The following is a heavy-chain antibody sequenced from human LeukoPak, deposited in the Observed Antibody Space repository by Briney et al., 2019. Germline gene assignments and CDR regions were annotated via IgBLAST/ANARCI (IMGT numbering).Heavy chain of an antibody. CDR1: GFTFSVYA. J-gene: IGHJ4*02. Sequence: GSLRLSCAASGFTFSVYAMSWVRQAPGKGLEWVSTISGSGGSTYYADSVKGRFTISRDNSKNTLYLQMNSLRVEDTAVYYCAKGGYSSGCWGQGTLVTVSS. CDR3: AKGGYSSGC. V-gene: IGHV3-23*01. CDR2: ISGSGGST. D-gene: IGHD6-19*01.